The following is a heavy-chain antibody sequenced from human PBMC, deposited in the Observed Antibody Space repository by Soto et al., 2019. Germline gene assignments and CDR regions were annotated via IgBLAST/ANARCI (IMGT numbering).Heavy chain of an antibody. CDR1: GGSVSSGSYY. Sequence: QVQLQESGPGLVKPSETLSLTCTVSGGSVSSGSYYWSWIRQPPGKGLEWIGYIYYSGSTNYHPSLKRRVTISVDTSKNQFSLKLSSVTAADTAVYYCASPLAAAGYYYYGMDVWGQGTTVTVSS. D-gene: IGHD6-13*01. V-gene: IGHV4-61*01. J-gene: IGHJ6*02. CDR3: ASPLAAAGYYYYGMDV. CDR2: IYYSGST.